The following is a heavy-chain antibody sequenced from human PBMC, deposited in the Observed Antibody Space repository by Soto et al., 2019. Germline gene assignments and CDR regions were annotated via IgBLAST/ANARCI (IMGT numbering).Heavy chain of an antibody. J-gene: IGHJ6*02. Sequence: QVQLVESGGGLVKPGGSLRLSCAASGFTFSDYYMSWIRQTPGKGLEWVSYISGGSSYTNYADSVKGRFTISRDNAKSSLYLVMNSLRAEDTAVYYCARSSYDILTGYNYYGMDVWGPGTTVTVSS. CDR3: ARSSYDILTGYNYYGMDV. CDR2: ISGGSSYT. CDR1: GFTFSDYY. D-gene: IGHD3-9*01. V-gene: IGHV3-11*05.